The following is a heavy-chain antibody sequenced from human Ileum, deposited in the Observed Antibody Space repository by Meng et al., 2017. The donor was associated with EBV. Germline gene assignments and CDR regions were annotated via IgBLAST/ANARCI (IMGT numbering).Heavy chain of an antibody. CDR3: ARGTGTTSA. J-gene: IGHJ5*02. D-gene: IGHD1-1*01. CDR1: GGSVTSGSYY. V-gene: IGHV4-61*01. CDR2: IYYTGST. Sequence: QVQLQESGPGLVKPSETLSLTCTVSGGSVTSGSYYWSWIRQPPGEGLEWIGYIYYTGSTNYNPSLKSRVTISVDTSKNQFSLNLTSVTAADTVVYYCARGTGTTSAWGQGTLVTVSS.